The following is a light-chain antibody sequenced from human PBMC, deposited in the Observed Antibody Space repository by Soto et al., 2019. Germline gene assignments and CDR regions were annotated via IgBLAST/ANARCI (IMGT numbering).Light chain of an antibody. V-gene: IGKV3-15*01. Sequence: EIMMTQSPATLSVSPGERATLSCRASQSVSNNVAWYQQKPGQAPRLLIYYASIRATGIPARFSGSGSGTEFTLTISSLQSEDFALYYCQQYNNWPPITFGQGTRLEIK. J-gene: IGKJ5*01. CDR2: YAS. CDR3: QQYNNWPPIT. CDR1: QSVSNN.